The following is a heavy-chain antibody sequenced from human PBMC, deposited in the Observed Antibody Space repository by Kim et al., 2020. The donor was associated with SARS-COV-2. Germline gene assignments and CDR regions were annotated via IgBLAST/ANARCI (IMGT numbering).Heavy chain of an antibody. V-gene: IGHV3-33*01. Sequence: GGSLRLSCAASGFTFSNYGMHWVRQAPGKGLEWLAVILNDGTGDHYADSVRGRFTISRDNSMHRLYLQMNSLRVEDTAVYYCVRDDDLAANALDYWGQGIVVTVSS. CDR1: GFTFSNYG. J-gene: IGHJ4*02. CDR2: ILNDGTGD. D-gene: IGHD2-8*01. CDR3: VRDDDLAANALDY.